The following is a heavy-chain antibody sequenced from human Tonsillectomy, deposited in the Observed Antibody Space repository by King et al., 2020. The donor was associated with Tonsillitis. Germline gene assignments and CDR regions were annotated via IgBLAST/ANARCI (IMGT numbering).Heavy chain of an antibody. CDR3: TRDRAFSCFDY. Sequence: VQLVESGGDSVQPGGSLRLSCAASVFTFRSDWMDWVRQAPGKGLEGVASINPDGSQRYYVESGKGRVTNSRDNAENSLFLHMTGLRTEDTAVYYCTRDRAFSCFDYWGQGTLVTVSS. J-gene: IGHJ4*02. CDR2: INPDGSQR. V-gene: IGHV3-7*04. D-gene: IGHD1-1*01. CDR1: VFTFRSDW.